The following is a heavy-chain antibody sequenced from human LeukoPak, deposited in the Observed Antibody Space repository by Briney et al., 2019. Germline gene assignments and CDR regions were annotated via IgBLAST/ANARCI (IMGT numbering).Heavy chain of an antibody. V-gene: IGHV3-30*04. D-gene: IGHD5-12*01. CDR2: ITYDGVNE. CDR3: AGGRHSGYEYILDY. CDR1: GFTFSNHA. J-gene: IGHJ4*02. Sequence: PGRSLRLSCAASGFTFSNHAIHWVRQAPGKGLEWVGVITYDGVNEYYGDSVKGRFSISRDNSKNTLSLQMNSLRAEDTAVYYCAGGRHSGYEYILDYWGQGTLVTVSS.